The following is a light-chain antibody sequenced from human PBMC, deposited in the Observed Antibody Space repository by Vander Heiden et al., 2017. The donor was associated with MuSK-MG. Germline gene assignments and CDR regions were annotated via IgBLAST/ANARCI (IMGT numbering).Light chain of an antibody. CDR2: DAS. CDR3: QQRSNGPLT. J-gene: IGKJ4*01. Sequence: ELVLTQSPATLSLSPGERATLSCRASQSVSSYLAWYQQKPGQAPRLLIYDASNRATGIPARFSGSGSGTDFTLTISSLEPEDFAVYYCQQRSNGPLTCGGGTKVEIK. V-gene: IGKV3-11*01. CDR1: QSVSSY.